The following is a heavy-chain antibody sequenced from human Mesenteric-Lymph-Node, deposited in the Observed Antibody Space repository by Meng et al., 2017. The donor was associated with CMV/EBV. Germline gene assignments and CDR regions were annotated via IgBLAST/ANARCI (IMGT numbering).Heavy chain of an antibody. CDR3: ARGPSITIFGVVPHFDY. CDR2: ISGTSAYI. D-gene: IGHD3-3*01. J-gene: IGHJ4*02. V-gene: IGHV3-21*01. CDR1: GFTFITYA. Sequence: GGSLRLSCAASGFTFITYAMSWVRQAPGKGLEWVSSISGTSAYIYYADSVKGRFTVSRDNAKNSLYLQVSSLRADDTAVYYCARGPSITIFGVVPHFDYWGQGTLVTVSS.